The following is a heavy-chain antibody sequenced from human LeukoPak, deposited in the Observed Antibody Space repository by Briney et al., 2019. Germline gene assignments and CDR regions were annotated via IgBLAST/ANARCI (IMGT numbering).Heavy chain of an antibody. CDR1: GGSISRSNYY. D-gene: IGHD5-18*01. CDR2: IYYSGST. Sequence: SETLSLTCTVSGGSISRSNYYWGWIRQPPGKGLEWIGSIYYSGSTYYNPSLKSRVTISVDTSKNQFSLKLSSVTAADTAVYYCASNVDTAMVTGGAFDIWGQGTMVTVSS. J-gene: IGHJ3*02. CDR3: ASNVDTAMVTGGAFDI. V-gene: IGHV4-39*07.